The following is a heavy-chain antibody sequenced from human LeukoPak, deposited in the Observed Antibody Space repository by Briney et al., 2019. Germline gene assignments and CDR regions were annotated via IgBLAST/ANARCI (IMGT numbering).Heavy chain of an antibody. D-gene: IGHD2-21*01. Sequence: PSETLSLTCTVSGGSISSSSYYWGWIRQPPGKGLEWIGSIYYSGSTYYNPSLKSRVTISVDTSKNQFSLKLSSVTAADTAVYYCARIYSGAFDIWGQGTMVTVSS. CDR2: IYYSGST. J-gene: IGHJ3*02. V-gene: IGHV4-39*07. CDR3: ARIYSGAFDI. CDR1: GGSISSSSYY.